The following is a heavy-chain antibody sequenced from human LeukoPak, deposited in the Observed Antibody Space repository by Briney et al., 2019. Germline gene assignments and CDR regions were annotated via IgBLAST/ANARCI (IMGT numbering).Heavy chain of an antibody. CDR1: GYTSTGYY. CDR2: INPNSGGT. D-gene: IGHD3-10*01. V-gene: IGHV1-2*02. J-gene: IGHJ4*02. CDR3: ATTEYYYGSGSDRQE. Sequence: ASVKVSCKASGYTSTGYYMHWVRQAPGQGLEWMGWINPNSGGTNYAQKFQGRVTMTRDTSISTAYMELSRLRSDDTAVYYCATTEYYYGSGSDRQEWGQGTLVTVSS.